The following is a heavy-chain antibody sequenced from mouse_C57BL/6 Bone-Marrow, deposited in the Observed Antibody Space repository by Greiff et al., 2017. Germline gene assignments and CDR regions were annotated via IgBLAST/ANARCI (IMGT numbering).Heavy chain of an antibody. V-gene: IGHV3-8*01. CDR2: ISYSGST. D-gene: IGHD2-4*01. Sequence: EVKVVESGPGLAKPSQTLSLTCSVTGYSITSDYWNWIRKFPGNKLEYMGYISYSGSTYYNTSLKSRISITRDTSKNQYYRQLNSVTTEDTATYYCARYYDYDWGYFDYCGQGTTLTVSS. CDR3: ARYYDYDWGYFDY. J-gene: IGHJ2*01. CDR1: GYSITSDY.